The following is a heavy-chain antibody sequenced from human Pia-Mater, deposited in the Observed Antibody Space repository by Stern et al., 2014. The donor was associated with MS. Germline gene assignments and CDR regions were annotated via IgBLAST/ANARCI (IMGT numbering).Heavy chain of an antibody. CDR1: GYTFTGHY. CDR3: ARQYSSYPDY. V-gene: IGHV1-2*06. J-gene: IGHJ4*02. D-gene: IGHD4-11*01. CDR2: IGTTSGAT. Sequence: QVQLVQSGAEVRKPGASVKVSCKASGYTFTGHYVHWVRQAPGQGLEWMGRIGTTSGATNFAQKFQGRVTLTRDTSISTAYMELSSLTSDDTAVYYCARQYSSYPDYWGQGTLVTVSS.